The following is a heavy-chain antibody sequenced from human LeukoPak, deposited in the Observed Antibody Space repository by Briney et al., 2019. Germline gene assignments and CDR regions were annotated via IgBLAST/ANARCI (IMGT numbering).Heavy chain of an antibody. J-gene: IGHJ4*02. Sequence: PSETLSLTCTVPGGSISSYYWSWIRQPPGKGLEWIGYIYYSGSNNYNPSLKSRVTISVDTSKNQFSLKLSSVTAADTAVYYCARASRTAMVDYWGQGTLVTVSS. CDR1: GGSISSYY. CDR2: IYYSGSN. D-gene: IGHD5-18*01. CDR3: ARASRTAMVDY. V-gene: IGHV4-59*01.